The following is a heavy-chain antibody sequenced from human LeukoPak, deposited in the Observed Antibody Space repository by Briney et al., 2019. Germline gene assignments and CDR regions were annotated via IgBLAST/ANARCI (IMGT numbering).Heavy chain of an antibody. D-gene: IGHD5-18*01. CDR3: AGLDTIMVRDAGY. Sequence: GGSLRLSCAASGFTFGNYWMSWVRQAPGKGLEWVANIRKDGNDENYVDSVKGRFTISRDNAKNSLYLQMNSLRAEDTAVYYCAGLDTIMVRDAGYWGQGTLVIVSS. J-gene: IGHJ4*02. CDR1: GFTFGNYW. V-gene: IGHV3-7*01. CDR2: IRKDGNDE.